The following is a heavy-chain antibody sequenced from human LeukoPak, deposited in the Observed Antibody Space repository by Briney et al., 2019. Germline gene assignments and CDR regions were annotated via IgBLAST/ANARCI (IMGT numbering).Heavy chain of an antibody. CDR2: ISTYNGNP. CDR3: ARSEGPAYCSGGTCYQTPAEYFQH. V-gene: IGHV1-18*01. D-gene: IGHD2-15*01. CDR1: GYTFTGYG. Sequence: ASVKVSCKASGYTFTGYGINWVRQAPGQGLEWMGWISTYNGNPNYAQKLQGRVTMTTDTSTSTAYMELRSLRSDDTAVYYCARSEGPAYCSGGTCYQTPAEYFQHWGQGTLVTVSS. J-gene: IGHJ1*01.